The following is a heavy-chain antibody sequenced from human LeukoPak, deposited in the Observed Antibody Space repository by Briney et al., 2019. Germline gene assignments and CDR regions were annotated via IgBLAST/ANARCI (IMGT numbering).Heavy chain of an antibody. V-gene: IGHV1-18*01. CDR3: ARDRPYSSSWNWFDP. J-gene: IGHJ5*02. D-gene: IGHD6-13*01. Sequence: ASVKVSCKASGYTFTSYGISWVRQAPGQGLEWMGWISAYNGNTNYAQKLQGRVTMTTDTSTSTAYMELRSLRSDDTAVYYCARDRPYSSSWNWFDPWGQGTLVTVSS. CDR2: ISAYNGNT. CDR1: GYTFTSYG.